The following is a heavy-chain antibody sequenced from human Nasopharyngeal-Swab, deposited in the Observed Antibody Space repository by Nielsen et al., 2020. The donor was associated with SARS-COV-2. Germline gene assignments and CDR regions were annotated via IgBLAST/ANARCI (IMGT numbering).Heavy chain of an antibody. J-gene: IGHJ6*02. CDR2: TRNKANSYTT. D-gene: IGHD3-3*01. V-gene: IGHV3-72*01. CDR3: ARGATIFGVVLGDSYGMDV. Sequence: GGSLSLSFAASGFTFSAHYMDWVRQAPGKGLAWVGRTRNKANSYTTEYAASVKGRFTISRDDSENSVYLQMNSLKTEDTAVYYCARGATIFGVVLGDSYGMDVWGQGTTVTVSS. CDR1: GFTFSAHY.